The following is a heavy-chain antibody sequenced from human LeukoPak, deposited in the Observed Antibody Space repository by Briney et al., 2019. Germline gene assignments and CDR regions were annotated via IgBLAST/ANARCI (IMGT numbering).Heavy chain of an antibody. Sequence: GGSLRLSCEASGFTFSTYWMGWVRQAPGKGPEWVANIHPDGSETSYVDSVKGRFTISRDNARKSMFLQMNSLGAEDAAVYYCVRWGVGAVMDYWARGTLVTVPS. CDR2: IHPDGSET. D-gene: IGHD3-10*01. V-gene: IGHV3-7*01. J-gene: IGHJ4*02. CDR1: GFTFSTYW. CDR3: VRWGVGAVMDY.